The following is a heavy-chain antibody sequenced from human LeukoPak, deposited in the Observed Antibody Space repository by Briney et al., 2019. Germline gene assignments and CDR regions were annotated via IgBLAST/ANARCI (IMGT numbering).Heavy chain of an antibody. CDR1: GGSISSHY. V-gene: IGHV4-59*11. CDR2: IYYSGST. D-gene: IGHD1-26*01. CDR3: ARDYGSPPEYSGSYPSYYYYMDV. J-gene: IGHJ6*03. Sequence: PSETLSLTCTVSGGSISSHYWSWIRQPPGKGLEWIGYIYYSGSTNYNPSLKSRVTISVDTSKNQFSLKLSSVTAADTAVYYCARDYGSPPEYSGSYPSYYYYMDVWGKGTTVTVSS.